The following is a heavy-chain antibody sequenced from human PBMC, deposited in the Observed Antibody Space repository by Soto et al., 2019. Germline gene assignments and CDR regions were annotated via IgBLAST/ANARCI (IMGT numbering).Heavy chain of an antibody. CDR3: ARNVRDDYYGLGSYYKAPNYYYYMDV. D-gene: IGHD3-10*01. CDR1: GYTLTIYH. J-gene: IGHJ6*03. CDR2: INPSGGST. V-gene: IGHV1-46*01. Sequence: ASLNLSCKAAGYTLTIYHVGRVRLAQRQGLEWMGIINPSGGSTSYAQKFQGRVTMTRDTSTSTVYMELSSLRSEDTAVYYCARNVRDDYYGLGSYYKAPNYYYYMDVWGKGTTVTVSS.